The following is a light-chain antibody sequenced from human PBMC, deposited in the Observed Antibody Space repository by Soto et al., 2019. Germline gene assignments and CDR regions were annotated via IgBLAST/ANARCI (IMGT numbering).Light chain of an antibody. Sequence: DVVMPQSPLSLSVTLGQPASISCRSTQGLVYIDGNTFLNWFHQRPGQSPRRLIYQVSNRDTGVPERFSGSGSGTDFTLTISRVEAEDVGIYYCVQGTHWTWTFGQGTKVELK. V-gene: IGKV2-30*01. CDR2: QVS. CDR3: VQGTHWTWT. J-gene: IGKJ1*01. CDR1: QGLVYIDGNTF.